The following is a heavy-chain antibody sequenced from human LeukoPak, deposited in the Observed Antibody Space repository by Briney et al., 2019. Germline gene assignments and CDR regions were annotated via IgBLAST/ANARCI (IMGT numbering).Heavy chain of an antibody. CDR3: VRASGSFDY. V-gene: IGHV3-33*01. Sequence: PGGSLRLSCAASGFTFSDYGIHWVRQAPGKGLEWVAVIWSDGSIKYYADSVKGRFTISRDNSKKTLYLQMNSLRVEDTAVYYCVRASGSFDYWGQGTLVTVSS. D-gene: IGHD3-10*01. CDR1: GFTFSDYG. CDR2: IWSDGSIK. J-gene: IGHJ4*02.